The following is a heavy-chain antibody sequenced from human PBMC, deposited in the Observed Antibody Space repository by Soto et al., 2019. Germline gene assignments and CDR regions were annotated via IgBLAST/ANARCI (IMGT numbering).Heavy chain of an antibody. D-gene: IGHD6-19*01. CDR1: GGTFSSYA. V-gene: IGHV1-2*04. CDR3: ARAVAGTRGWFDP. CDR2: INPNSGGT. Sequence: QVQLVQSGAEVKKPGSSVKVSCKASGGTFSSYAISWVRQAPGQGLEWMGGINPNSGGTNYAQKFQGWVTMTRDTSISTAYMELSRLRSDDTAVYYCARAVAGTRGWFDPWGQGTLVTVSS. J-gene: IGHJ5*02.